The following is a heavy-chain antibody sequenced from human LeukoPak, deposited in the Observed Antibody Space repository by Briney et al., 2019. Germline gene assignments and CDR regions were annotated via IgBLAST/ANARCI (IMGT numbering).Heavy chain of an antibody. V-gene: IGHV3-7*01. Sequence: GGSLRLSCAASGFTFSSYWMSWVRQAPGKGLEWVANIKQDGSEKYYVDSVKGRFTISRDNAKNSLYLQMNSLRAEDTAVYYCARDTGYATEAFDTWGQGTMVTVSS. CDR2: IKQDGSEK. CDR3: ARDTGYATEAFDT. J-gene: IGHJ3*02. CDR1: GFTFSSYW. D-gene: IGHD2-2*01.